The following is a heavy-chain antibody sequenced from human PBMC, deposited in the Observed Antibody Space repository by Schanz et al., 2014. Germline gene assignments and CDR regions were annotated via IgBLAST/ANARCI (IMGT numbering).Heavy chain of an antibody. V-gene: IGHV3-21*04. J-gene: IGHJ4*02. Sequence: EVQLVESGGGLVKPGGSLRLSCAASGFTVSKNYMSWVRQAPGKGLEWISAISGSGVSTHYADSVKGRFTISRDNTRNSLYLQMNSLRVDDTAVYYCAREFVNWGQGTLVTVSS. CDR1: GFTVSKNY. D-gene: IGHD2-21*01. CDR3: AREFVN. CDR2: ISGSGVST.